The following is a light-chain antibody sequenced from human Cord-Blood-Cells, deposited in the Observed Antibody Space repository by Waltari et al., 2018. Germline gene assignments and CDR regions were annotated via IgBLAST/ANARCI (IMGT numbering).Light chain of an antibody. CDR3: QQYNSYGT. J-gene: IGKJ1*01. CDR2: KAS. CDR1: QSISSW. Sequence: DIQMTQSPSTLSASVGDRVTITCRASQSISSWLAWYQQKPGKDPKLLIYKASSLESGVPSRFGGSGSGTEFTLTISSLQPDDFATYYCQQYNSYGTFGQGTKVEIK. V-gene: IGKV1-5*03.